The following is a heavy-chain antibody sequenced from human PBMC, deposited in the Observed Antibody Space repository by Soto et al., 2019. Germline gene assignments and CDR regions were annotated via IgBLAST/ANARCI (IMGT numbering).Heavy chain of an antibody. Sequence: QVQLVQSGAEVQKPGSSVKVSCKASGGTFSSYAISWVRQAPGQGLEWMGGLIPIFGTANYAQKFQGRVTITADETTSTDNMKLSILRPNDTAVYYCGKTGEAVEVTNRPLYYYYRMDVWGQGTTVTVS. D-gene: IGHD7-27*01. CDR2: LIPIFGTA. V-gene: IGHV1-69*01. J-gene: IGHJ6*02. CDR3: GKTGEAVEVTNRPLYYYYRMDV. CDR1: GGTFSSYA.